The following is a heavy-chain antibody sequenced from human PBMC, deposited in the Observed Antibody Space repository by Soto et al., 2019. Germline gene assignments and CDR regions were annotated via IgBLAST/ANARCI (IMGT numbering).Heavy chain of an antibody. CDR2: IIPILGIA. Sequence: SVKVSCKASGGTFSSYTISWVRQAPGQGLEWMGRIIPILGIANYAQKFQGRVTITADESTSTAYMELSSLRSEDTAVYYCASSVAKYYYYVMDVWGQGTXVTVSS. CDR1: GGTFSSYT. J-gene: IGHJ6*02. CDR3: ASSVAKYYYYVMDV. V-gene: IGHV1-69*02. D-gene: IGHD5-12*01.